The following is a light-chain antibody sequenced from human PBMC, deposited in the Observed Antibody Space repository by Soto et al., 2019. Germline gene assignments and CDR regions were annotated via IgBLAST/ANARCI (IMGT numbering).Light chain of an antibody. Sequence: SALTQPASVSGSPGQSITFSCTGTSSDVGGYNFVSWYQQHPGKAPKLMIYDVSNRPSGVSNRFSGSKSGNTASLTISGLQAEDEADYYCSSYTTSSTLVFGGGTKLTVL. V-gene: IGLV2-14*01. CDR2: DVS. CDR1: SSDVGGYNF. J-gene: IGLJ2*01. CDR3: SSYTTSSTLV.